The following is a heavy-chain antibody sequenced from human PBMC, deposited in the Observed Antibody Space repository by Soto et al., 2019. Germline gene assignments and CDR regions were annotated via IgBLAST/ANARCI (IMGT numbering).Heavy chain of an antibody. V-gene: IGHV4-59*13. CDR3: ATRFYSSGVLFDY. D-gene: IGHD3-10*01. CDR2: IYNSGTT. Sequence: AEILSLTCTGTGGSISNSDLSWIRQTPGKGLEYIGFIYNSGTTNYHPSLKSRVTISIDTSKSQFYLKLTSVTAADTAIYYCATRFYSSGVLFDYWGPGTQVTVS. J-gene: IGHJ4*02. CDR1: GGSISNSD.